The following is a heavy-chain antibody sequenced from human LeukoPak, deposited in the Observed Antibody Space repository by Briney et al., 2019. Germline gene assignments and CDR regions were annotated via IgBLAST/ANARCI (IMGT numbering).Heavy chain of an antibody. D-gene: IGHD3-9*01. V-gene: IGHV1-3*01. J-gene: IGHJ4*02. CDR3: ARSLLLRYFDWLLGPFDY. CDR1: GYTFTSYA. Sequence: ASAKVSCKASGYTFTSYAMHWVRQAPGQRLEWMGWINAGNGNTKYSQKFQGRVTITRDTSASTAYMELSSLRSEDTAVYYCARSLLLRYFDWLLGPFDYWGQGTLVTVSS. CDR2: INAGNGNT.